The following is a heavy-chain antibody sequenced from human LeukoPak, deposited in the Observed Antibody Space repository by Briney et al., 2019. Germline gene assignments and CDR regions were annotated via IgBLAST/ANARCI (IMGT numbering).Heavy chain of an antibody. D-gene: IGHD5-12*01. J-gene: IGHJ4*02. V-gene: IGHV3-30*04. Sequence: GGSLRLSCAASGFTFSSYAMHWVRQAPGKGLEWVAVISYDGSNKYYADSVKGRFTISRDNSKNTLYLQMNSLRAEDTAVYYCARAMARWENSGYDSFSSPYFDYWGQGTLVTVSS. CDR2: ISYDGSNK. CDR3: ARAMARWENSGYDSFSSPYFDY. CDR1: GFTFSSYA.